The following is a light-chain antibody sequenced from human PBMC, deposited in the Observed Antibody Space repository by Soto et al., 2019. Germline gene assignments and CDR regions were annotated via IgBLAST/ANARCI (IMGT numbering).Light chain of an antibody. Sequence: DIQMTQSPSSVSASVGDRVTIICRGGRVFAGWLAWYRRKPGKALNLLIYAASSLQSGVPSRFSGSGSGTDFTLTISSLQPEDFATYYCQQANSFPGTFGGGTKVEIK. V-gene: IGKV1-12*01. J-gene: IGKJ4*01. CDR2: AAS. CDR1: RVFAGW. CDR3: QQANSFPGT.